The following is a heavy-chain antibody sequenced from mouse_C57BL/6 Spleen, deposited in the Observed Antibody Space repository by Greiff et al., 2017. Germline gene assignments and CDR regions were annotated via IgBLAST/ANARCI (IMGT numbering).Heavy chain of an antibody. CDR1: GYTFTDYE. CDR3: TRWYYGRSLPMDY. J-gene: IGHJ4*01. V-gene: IGHV1-15*01. CDR2: IDPETGGT. D-gene: IGHD1-1*01. Sequence: QVQLQQSGAELVRPGASVTLSCKASGYTFTDYEMHWVKQTPVHGLEWIGAIDPETGGTAYNQKFKGKAILTADKSSSTAYMELRSLTSEDSAVYYCTRWYYGRSLPMDYWGQGTSGTVSS.